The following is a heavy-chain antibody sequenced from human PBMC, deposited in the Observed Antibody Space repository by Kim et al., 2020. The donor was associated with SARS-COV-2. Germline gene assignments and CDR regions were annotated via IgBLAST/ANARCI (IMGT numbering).Heavy chain of an antibody. D-gene: IGHD5-18*01. J-gene: IGHJ6*02. CDR2: IYNSGST. CDR3: ARDEHIQLFRNYYYHGMDV. Sequence: SETLSLTCTVSNGSISSYYWSWIRQPPGKGLEWIGYIYNSGSTNYNPSLKSRVTISVDTSKNQFSLKLSSVTAADTAVYYCARDEHIQLFRNYYYHGMDVWGQGTTVTVSS. V-gene: IGHV4-59*01. CDR1: NGSISSYY.